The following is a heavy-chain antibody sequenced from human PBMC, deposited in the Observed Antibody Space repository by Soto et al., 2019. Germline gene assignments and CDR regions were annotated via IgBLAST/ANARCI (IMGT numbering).Heavy chain of an antibody. CDR1: GGSISSGDYY. Sequence: QVQLQESGPGLVKPSQTLSLTCTVSGGSISSGDYYWSWIRQPPGKGLEWIGYIYYSGSTYYNPSLXPXVXTXXDTSKNQFSLKLSSVTAADTAVYYCARASPVVTDVWGQGTTVTVSS. J-gene: IGHJ6*02. D-gene: IGHD5-18*01. V-gene: IGHV4-30-4*01. CDR2: IYYSGST. CDR3: ARASPVVTDV.